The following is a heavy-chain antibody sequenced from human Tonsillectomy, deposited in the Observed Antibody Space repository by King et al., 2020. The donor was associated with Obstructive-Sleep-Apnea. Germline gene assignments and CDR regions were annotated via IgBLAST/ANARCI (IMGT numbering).Heavy chain of an antibody. CDR1: GLTFSDYW. CDR3: AREGVLTGYFHYFDY. D-gene: IGHD3-9*01. CDR2: IKEDGSEK. V-gene: IGHV3-7*01. Sequence: VQLVESGGGLVQPGGSLRLSCAGSGLTFSDYWMSWVRQAPGKGPEWVANIKEDGSEKNYVDSVKGRFPISRDNAKKSLYLQMNSLRAEDTAVYYCAREGVLTGYFHYFDYWGQGTLVTVST. J-gene: IGHJ4*02.